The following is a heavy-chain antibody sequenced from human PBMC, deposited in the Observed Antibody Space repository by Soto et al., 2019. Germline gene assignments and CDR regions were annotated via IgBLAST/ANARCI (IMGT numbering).Heavy chain of an antibody. CDR3: ASGPGGPDGPGDY. CDR2: INAGNGNT. CDR1: GYTFTSYA. D-gene: IGHD2-15*01. J-gene: IGHJ4*02. Sequence: QVQLVQSGAEVKKPGASVKVSCKASGYTFTSYAMHWVRQAPGQRLEWMGWINAGNGNTKYSQKFKGRVTITRDTTASTAYMELSSLRSEDTAVYYCASGPGGPDGPGDYWGQGTLVTVSS. V-gene: IGHV1-3*01.